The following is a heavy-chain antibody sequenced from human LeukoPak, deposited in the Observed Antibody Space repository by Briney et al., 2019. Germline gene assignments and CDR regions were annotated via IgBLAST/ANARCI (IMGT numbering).Heavy chain of an antibody. CDR2: ISSSSSYI. D-gene: IGHD2-2*01. J-gene: IGHJ4*02. CDR3: AKETCSSTSCSTDY. V-gene: IGHV3-21*04. Sequence: GGSLRLSCAASGFTFSSYSMNWVRQAPGKGLEWVSSISSSSSYIYYADSVKGRFTISRDNSKNTLYLQMNSLRAEDTAVYYCAKETCSSTSCSTDYWGQGTLVTVSS. CDR1: GFTFSSYS.